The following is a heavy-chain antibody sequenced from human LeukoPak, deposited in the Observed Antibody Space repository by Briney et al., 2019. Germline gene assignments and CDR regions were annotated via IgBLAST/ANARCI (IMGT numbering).Heavy chain of an antibody. V-gene: IGHV3-23*01. CDR2: ISPNGVII. Sequence: SGGSLRLSCAASGFTFSSYAMSWVRQAPGKGLEWVSGISPNGVIIYYADSVKGRFTISRDNSKGTVDLQMNSLRPEDTAVYYCAKDDAWLQYGNWGRGTLVTVSS. D-gene: IGHD5-24*01. CDR3: AKDDAWLQYGN. J-gene: IGHJ4*02. CDR1: GFTFSSYA.